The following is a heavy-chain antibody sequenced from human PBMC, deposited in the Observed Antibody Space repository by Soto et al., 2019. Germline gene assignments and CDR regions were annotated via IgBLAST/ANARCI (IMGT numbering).Heavy chain of an antibody. J-gene: IGHJ6*02. Sequence: ASVKVSCKASGYTFTGYYMHWVRQAPGQGLEWMGWINPNSGGTNYAQKFQGWVTMTRDTSISTAYMELSRLRSDDTAVYYCARVAYCGGDCYSPPTDYYGMDVRGQGTTVTVSS. CDR1: GYTFTGYY. D-gene: IGHD2-21*02. V-gene: IGHV1-2*04. CDR3: ARVAYCGGDCYSPPTDYYGMDV. CDR2: INPNSGGT.